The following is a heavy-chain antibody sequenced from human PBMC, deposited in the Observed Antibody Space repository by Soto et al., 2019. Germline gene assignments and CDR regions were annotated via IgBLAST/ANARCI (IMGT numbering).Heavy chain of an antibody. CDR2: ISYDGSKK. CDR3: TRGWATLDYGLDI. V-gene: IGHV3-30*03. J-gene: IGHJ6*01. Sequence: PGKGLEWVAVISYDGSKKYYADSAKGLFPISRDNSKNTLYLQMTSLRAEDTAVYHCTRGWATLDYGLDICGQG. D-gene: IGHD1-26*01.